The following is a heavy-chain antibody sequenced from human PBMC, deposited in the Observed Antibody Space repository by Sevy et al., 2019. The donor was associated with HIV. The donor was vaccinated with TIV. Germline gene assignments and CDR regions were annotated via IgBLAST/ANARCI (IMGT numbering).Heavy chain of an antibody. V-gene: IGHV3-20*04. CDR1: GFNFSPYA. J-gene: IGHJ4*02. D-gene: IGHD6-13*01. CDR3: ARSRSPSSSWSPFDY. Sequence: GGSLRLSCAASGFNFSPYAMHWVRQAPGKGLEWVSGINWNGGSTGYADSVKGRFTNSRDNAKKSLYLQMNSLGAEDTALYYCARSRSPSSSWSPFDYWGQGTLVTVSS. CDR2: INWNGGST.